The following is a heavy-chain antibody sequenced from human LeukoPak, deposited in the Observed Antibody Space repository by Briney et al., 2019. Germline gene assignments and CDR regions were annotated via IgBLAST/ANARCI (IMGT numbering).Heavy chain of an antibody. CDR1: GFTFSSYE. D-gene: IGHD3-9*01. V-gene: IGHV3-48*03. J-gene: IGHJ5*02. CDR3: ARRSHYDILTGYLKGPFDP. CDR2: ISSSGSTI. Sequence: GGSLRLSCAASGFTFSSYEMNWVRQAPGKGLEWVSYISSSGSTIYYADSVKGRFTISRDNAKNSLYLQMNSLRAEDTAVYYCARRSHYDILTGYLKGPFDPWGQGTLVTVSS.